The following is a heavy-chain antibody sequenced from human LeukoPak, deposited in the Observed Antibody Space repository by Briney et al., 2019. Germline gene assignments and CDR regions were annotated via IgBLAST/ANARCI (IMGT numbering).Heavy chain of an antibody. J-gene: IGHJ4*02. D-gene: IGHD6-13*01. CDR3: ARRGYSTFFDY. CDR1: GGSISSYY. V-gene: IGHV4-59*08. CDR2: IYYSGST. Sequence: PSQTLSLTCTVSGGSISSYYWSWIRQPPGKGLEWIGYIYYSGSTNYNPSPKSRVTISVDTSKNQFSLKLSSVTAADTAVYYCARRGYSTFFDYWGQGTLVTVSS.